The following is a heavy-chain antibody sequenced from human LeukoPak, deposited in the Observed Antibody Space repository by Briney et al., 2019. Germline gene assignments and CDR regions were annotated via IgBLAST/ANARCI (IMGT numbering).Heavy chain of an antibody. CDR2: INHSGST. CDR3: ARGHEITRGFDY. J-gene: IGHJ4*02. V-gene: IGHV4-34*01. CDR1: GGSISSYY. D-gene: IGHD1-14*01. Sequence: PSETLSLTCTVSGGSISSYYWSWIRQPPGKGLEWIGEINHSGSTNYNPSLKSRVTISVDTSKNQFSLKLSSVTAADTAVYYCARGHEITRGFDYWGQGTLVTVSS.